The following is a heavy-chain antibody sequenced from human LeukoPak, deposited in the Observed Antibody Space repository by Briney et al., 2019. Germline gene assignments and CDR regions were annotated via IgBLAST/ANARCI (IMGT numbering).Heavy chain of an antibody. CDR1: GFTFCCYW. V-gene: IGHV3-74*01. D-gene: IGHD6-19*01. CDR3: ARRGAVANAFDI. CDR2: INSDVSTT. Sequence: GGSLRRSCAASGFTFCCYWMHWVRQGPGNGLVWVSRINSDVSTTTYADSVKGSFSSSRDNAKNTLDLQMNSLRAEDTAVYYCARRGAVANAFDIWGLGTMVTVSS. J-gene: IGHJ3*02.